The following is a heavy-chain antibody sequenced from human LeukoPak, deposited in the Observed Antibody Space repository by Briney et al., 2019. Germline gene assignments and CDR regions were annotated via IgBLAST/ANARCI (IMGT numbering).Heavy chain of an antibody. CDR1: AGTIGSYY. V-gene: IGHV4-59*01. J-gene: IGHJ6*04. CDR3: ARATGYCSSTRCYAGEEYYYYYGMDV. CDR2: IYYSGST. D-gene: IGHD2-2*01. Sequence: PSETLSLTCTVSAGTIGSYYWSWIRQPPGKGLKWCGYIYYSGSTNYNPSLKSRVTISVDTSKNQFSLKLSSATAADTAVYYCARATGYCSSTRCYAGEEYYYYYGMDVWGKGTTVTVSS.